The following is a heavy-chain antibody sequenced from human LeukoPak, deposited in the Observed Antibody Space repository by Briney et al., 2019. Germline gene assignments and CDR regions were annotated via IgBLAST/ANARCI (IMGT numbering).Heavy chain of an antibody. J-gene: IGHJ4*02. CDR2: FDPEDGET. D-gene: IGHD3-9*01. Sequence: ASVKVSCKVSGYTLTELSIHWVRQAPGKGLEWMGGFDPEDGETIYAQKFQGRVTMTEDTSTDTAYMELSSLRSEDTAVYYCATLPLLRYFDWLLYSYFDYWGQGTLVTVSA. CDR3: ATLPLLRYFDWLLYSYFDY. V-gene: IGHV1-24*01. CDR1: GYTLTELS.